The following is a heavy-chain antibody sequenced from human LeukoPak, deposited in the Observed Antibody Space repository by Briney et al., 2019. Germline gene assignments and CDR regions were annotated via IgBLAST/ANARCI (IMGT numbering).Heavy chain of an antibody. J-gene: IGHJ6*03. D-gene: IGHD3-10*01. CDR3: TTVFGTGLWFGEVRDYYYMDV. Sequence: KPGGSLRLSCAASGFTFSNAWMSWVRQAPGKGLEWVGRIKSKTDGGTTDYAAPVKGRFTISRDDSKNTLYLQTNSLKTEDTAVYYCTTVFGTGLWFGEVRDYYYMDVWGKGTTVTVSS. V-gene: IGHV3-15*01. CDR2: IKSKTDGGTT. CDR1: GFTFSNAW.